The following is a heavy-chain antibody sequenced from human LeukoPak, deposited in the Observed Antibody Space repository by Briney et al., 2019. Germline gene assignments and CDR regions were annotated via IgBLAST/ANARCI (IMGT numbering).Heavy chain of an antibody. Sequence: PSETLSLTCTVSGDSITNSTYYWGWVRQPPGKGLEWIGTFSYSRSTYYNKSLKSRVTISADTSKNQFSLKLSSVIAADTAVYNCARGRYGSGSYYMDYWGQGTLVTVSS. CDR3: ARGRYGSGSYYMDY. D-gene: IGHD3-10*01. V-gene: IGHV4-39*01. J-gene: IGHJ4*02. CDR2: FSYSRST. CDR1: GDSITNSTYY.